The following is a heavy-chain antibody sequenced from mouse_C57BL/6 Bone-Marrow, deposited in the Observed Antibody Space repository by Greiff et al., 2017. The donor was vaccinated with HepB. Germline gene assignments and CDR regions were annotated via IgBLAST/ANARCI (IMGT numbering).Heavy chain of an antibody. CDR3: ARSAAGDY. CDR1: GYTFTDYY. Sequence: VQLQQSGPELVKPGASVKISCKASGYTFTDYYMNWVKQSHGKSLEWIGDINPNNGGTSYNQKFKGKATLTVDKSSSTAYMELRSLTSEDSAVYYCARSAAGDYWGQGTTLTVSS. V-gene: IGHV1-26*01. J-gene: IGHJ2*01. CDR2: INPNNGGT.